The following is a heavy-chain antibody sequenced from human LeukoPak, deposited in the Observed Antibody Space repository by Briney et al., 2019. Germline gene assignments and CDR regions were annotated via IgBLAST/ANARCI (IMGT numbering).Heavy chain of an antibody. V-gene: IGHV1-2*02. J-gene: IGHJ3*02. CDR1: GYTFTGYY. CDR2: INPNSGGT. Sequence: GASVKVSCKASGYTFTGYYMHWVRQAPGQGLEWMGWINPNSGGTNYAQKFRGRVTMTRDTSISTAYMELSRLRSDDTAVYYCARARTTGTTDDAFDIWGQGTMVTVSS. CDR3: ARARTTGTTDDAFDI. D-gene: IGHD1-1*01.